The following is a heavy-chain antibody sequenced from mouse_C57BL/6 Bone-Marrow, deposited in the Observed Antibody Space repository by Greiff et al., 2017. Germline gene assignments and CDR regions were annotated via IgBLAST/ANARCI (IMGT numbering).Heavy chain of an antibody. J-gene: IGHJ4*01. CDR2: IYPRSGNT. V-gene: IGHV1-81*01. D-gene: IGHD1-1*01. Sequence: VKLMESGAELARPGASVKLSCKASGYTFTSYGISWVKQSTGQGLEWIGEIYPRSGNTYYNEKFKGKATLTADKSSSTAYMELRSLTSEDSAVYFCARWDYYGSSPYAMDYWGQGTSVTVSS. CDR3: ARWDYYGSSPYAMDY. CDR1: GYTFTSYG.